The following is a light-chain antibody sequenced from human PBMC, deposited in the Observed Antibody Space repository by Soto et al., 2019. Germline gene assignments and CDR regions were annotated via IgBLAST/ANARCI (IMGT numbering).Light chain of an antibody. CDR2: DVT. CDR1: SSDVGGYNR. V-gene: IGLV2-11*01. CDR3: CSYAGSFTWI. Sequence: QSALTQPRSVSGSPGQSVTISCSGTSSDVGGYNRVSWFQQHPGKAPQFMIYDVTKRPSGVPDRFSGSKSGNTASLTISGLQAEDEADYYCCSYAGSFTWIFGGGTKVTVL. J-gene: IGLJ2*01.